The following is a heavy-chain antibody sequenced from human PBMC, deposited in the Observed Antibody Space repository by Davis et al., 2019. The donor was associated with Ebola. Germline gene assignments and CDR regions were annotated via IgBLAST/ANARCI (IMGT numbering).Heavy chain of an antibody. CDR2: ISAYNGNT. CDR3: ARENYYGSGSYSRWFDP. CDR1: GGTFSSYA. J-gene: IGHJ5*02. D-gene: IGHD3-10*01. Sequence: ASVKVSCKASGGTFSSYAISWVRQAPGQGLEWMGWISAYNGNTNYAQKLQGRVTMTTDTSTSTAYMELRSLRSDDTAVYYCARENYYGSGSYSRWFDPWGQGTLVTVSS. V-gene: IGHV1-18*01.